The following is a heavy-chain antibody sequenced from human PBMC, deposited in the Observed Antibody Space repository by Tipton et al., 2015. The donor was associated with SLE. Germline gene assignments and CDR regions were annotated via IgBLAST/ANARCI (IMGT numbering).Heavy chain of an antibody. D-gene: IGHD2-2*02. CDR2: IYYSGST. CDR3: ARDWGFSSTSCYTGWFDP. V-gene: IGHV4-31*03. Sequence: TLSLTCTVSGGSISSGGYYWSWIRQHPGKGLEWIGYIYYSGSTYYNPSLKSRVTISVDTSKNQFSLKLSSVTAADTAVYYCARDWGFSSTSCYTGWFDPWGQGTLVTVSS. CDR1: GGSISSGGYY. J-gene: IGHJ5*02.